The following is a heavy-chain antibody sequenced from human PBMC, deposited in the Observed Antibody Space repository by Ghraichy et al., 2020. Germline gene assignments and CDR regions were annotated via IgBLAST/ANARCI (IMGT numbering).Heavy chain of an antibody. V-gene: IGHV3-74*01. CDR1: GFTFSNYW. CDR3: ARDPGVPITIGNWFDP. J-gene: IGHJ5*02. D-gene: IGHD3-10*01. CDR2: VNSDGRTT. Sequence: GGSLRLSCAASGFTFSNYWMHWVRQAPGKGLVWVSRVNSDGRTTTYADSVKGRFTISRDNAKNTLYLQMNSLRADDTAVYFCARDPGVPITIGNWFDPWGQGTLVTVSS.